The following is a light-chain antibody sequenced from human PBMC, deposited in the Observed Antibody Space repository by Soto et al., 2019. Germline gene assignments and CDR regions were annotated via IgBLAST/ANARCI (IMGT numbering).Light chain of an antibody. V-gene: IGLV2-14*03. CDR1: SSDVGGYNS. CDR2: NVS. CDR3: SSYTSSSTLSTYV. Sequence: QSALTQAASVSGSPGQSIAISCTGTSSDVGGYNSVSWYQQHPGKAPKLMIYNVSNRPSGVSDRFSGSKSGNTASLTISGLQAEDEADYYCSSYTSSSTLSTYVFGTGTKVTVL. J-gene: IGLJ1*01.